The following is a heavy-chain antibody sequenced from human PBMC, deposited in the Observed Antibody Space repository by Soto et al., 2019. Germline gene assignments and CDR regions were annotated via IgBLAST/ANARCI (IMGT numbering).Heavy chain of an antibody. CDR1: GFTFTNSA. D-gene: IGHD3-10*01. CDR3: AAPPYYSGSGHYFYYGMDV. CDR2: IVVGSGNT. J-gene: IGHJ6*02. V-gene: IGHV1-58*01. Sequence: AASVKVSCKASGFTFTNSAVQWVRQARGQRLEWIGWIVVGSGNTNYAQKFQERVTFTRDMSTSTACMELSSLRSEDTAVYYCAAPPYYSGSGHYFYYGMDVWGQGTTVTVSS.